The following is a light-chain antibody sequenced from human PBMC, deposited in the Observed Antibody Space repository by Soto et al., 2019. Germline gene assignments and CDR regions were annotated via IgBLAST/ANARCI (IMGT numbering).Light chain of an antibody. Sequence: QSALTQPASVSGSPGQSITISCTGTNSDVGAYNYVSWYHPHPGKAPKLIIYDVSDRPSGVSTRFSGAKSGNTAALTSSGLQAEDEADYYCSSYTTNRTVVFGGGTKVTVL. V-gene: IGLV2-14*01. J-gene: IGLJ2*01. CDR2: DVS. CDR3: SSYTTNRTVV. CDR1: NSDVGAYNY.